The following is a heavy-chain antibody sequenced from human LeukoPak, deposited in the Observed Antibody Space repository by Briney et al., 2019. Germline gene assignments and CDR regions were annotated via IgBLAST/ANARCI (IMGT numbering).Heavy chain of an antibody. V-gene: IGHV3-30*03. CDR1: GFTFSSYG. CDR3: ARKLVY. J-gene: IGHJ4*02. Sequence: PGGSLRLSCAASGFTFSSYGMHWVRQAPGKGLEWVAVISYDGSNKYYADSVKGRFTISRDNSKNTLYLQMNSLRAEDTAVYYCARKLVYWGQGTLVTVSS. CDR2: ISYDGSNK.